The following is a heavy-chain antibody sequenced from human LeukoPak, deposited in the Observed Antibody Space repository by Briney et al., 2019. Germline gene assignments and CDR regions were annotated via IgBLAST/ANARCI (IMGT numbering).Heavy chain of an antibody. V-gene: IGHV3-30*18. J-gene: IGHJ6*02. CDR1: GFTFRSYG. D-gene: IGHD4-11*01. Sequence: GGSLRLSCAASGFTFRSYGMHWVRQAPGKGLEWVAIILYDGSNEYHADSVKGRFTISRDNSKNTMYLQMNSLRVEDTAVYFCAKDRMTTVTSYYHYFGMDVWGQGTTVTVSS. CDR2: ILYDGSNE. CDR3: AKDRMTTVTSYYHYFGMDV.